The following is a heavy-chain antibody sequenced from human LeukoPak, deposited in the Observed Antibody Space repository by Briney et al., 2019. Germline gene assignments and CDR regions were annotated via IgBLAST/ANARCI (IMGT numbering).Heavy chain of an antibody. V-gene: IGHV3-15*01. D-gene: IGHD6-13*01. J-gene: IGHJ4*02. CDR2: IKSKTDGGTT. Sequence: GGSLRLSCAASGFTFSNAWMSWVRQAPGKGLEWVGRIKSKTDGGTTDYAAPVKGRFTISRDNSKNTLYLQLNSLRAEDMAVYYCATERDSSWTFDSWGQGTLVTVSS. CDR1: GFTFSNAW. CDR3: ATERDSSWTFDS.